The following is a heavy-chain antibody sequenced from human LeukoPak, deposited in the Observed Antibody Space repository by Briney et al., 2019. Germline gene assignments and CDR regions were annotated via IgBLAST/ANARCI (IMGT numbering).Heavy chain of an antibody. CDR2: ISNGNT. CDR3: VREAGYCATACIKTNYFDP. Sequence: GGSLRLSCAASGFLFSNYAMSWVRQPPGKGLEWVYAISNGNTCYAYSVKGRFTNTRDNSKNIVYLQMYRLGVEDTARYYCVREAGYCATACIKTNYFDPWGQGTLVTVSS. D-gene: IGHD2-8*01. CDR1: GFLFSNYA. J-gene: IGHJ5*02. V-gene: IGHV3-23*01.